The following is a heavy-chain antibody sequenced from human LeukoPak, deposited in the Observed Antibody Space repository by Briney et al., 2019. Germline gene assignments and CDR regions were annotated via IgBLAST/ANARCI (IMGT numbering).Heavy chain of an antibody. CDR2: VYYSGST. Sequence: PSETLSLTCTVSGGSISTYYWSWVRQPPGKGLEWIGYVYYSGSTNYNPSLKSRVTISVDTSKNQFSLKLSSVTAADTAVYYCARGLDYDFWSGYYPSPAGYDYWGQGTPVTVSS. CDR1: GGSISTYY. J-gene: IGHJ4*02. D-gene: IGHD3-3*01. CDR3: ARGLDYDFWSGYYPSPAGYDY. V-gene: IGHV4-59*12.